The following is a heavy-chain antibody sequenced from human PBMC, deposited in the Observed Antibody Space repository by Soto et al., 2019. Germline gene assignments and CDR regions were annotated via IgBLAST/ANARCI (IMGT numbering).Heavy chain of an antibody. CDR1: GYTFTSYA. CDR2: INAGNGNT. Sequence: QVQLVQSGAEVKKPGASVKVSCKASGYTFTSYAMHWVRQAPGQRLEWMGWINAGNGNTKYSQKCQGRVTITRDTAESTENKEVSSLRSEDTVVYYCARSIVVVTLAEYWGQGNLVTVSS. V-gene: IGHV1-3*01. D-gene: IGHD2-21*02. J-gene: IGHJ4*02. CDR3: ARSIVVVTLAEY.